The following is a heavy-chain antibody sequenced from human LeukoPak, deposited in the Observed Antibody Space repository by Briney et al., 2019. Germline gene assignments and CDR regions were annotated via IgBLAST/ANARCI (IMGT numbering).Heavy chain of an antibody. J-gene: IGHJ6*02. V-gene: IGHV4-39*01. Sequence: SETLSLTCTVSGGSFSSSSYYWGWIRQPPGKGLEWIGSIYYSGSTYYNPSLKSRVTISVDTSKNQFSLKLSSVTAADTAVYYCARRAYCSSTSCYYYYYYGMDVWGRGTTVTVSS. CDR2: IYYSGST. CDR3: ARRAYCSSTSCYYYYYYGMDV. CDR1: GGSFSSSSYY. D-gene: IGHD2-2*01.